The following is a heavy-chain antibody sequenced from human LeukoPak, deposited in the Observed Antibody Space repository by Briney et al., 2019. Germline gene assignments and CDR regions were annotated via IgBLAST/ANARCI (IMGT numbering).Heavy chain of an antibody. CDR2: ISSSSSTI. CDR1: GFTFSSHS. V-gene: IGHV3-48*01. Sequence: GGSLRLSCATSGFTFSSHSMNWVRQAPGKGLEWVSYISSSSSTIYYADSVKGRFTISRDNAKNSLYLQMNSLRAEDTAVYYCARGAYYYEDWGQGTLVTVFS. J-gene: IGHJ4*02. CDR3: ARGAYYYED.